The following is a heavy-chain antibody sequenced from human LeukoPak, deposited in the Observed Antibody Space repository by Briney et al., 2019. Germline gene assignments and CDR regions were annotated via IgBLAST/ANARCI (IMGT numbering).Heavy chain of an antibody. D-gene: IGHD3-3*01. V-gene: IGHV3-23*01. J-gene: IGHJ4*02. CDR3: ARGSGYSH. CDR2: FYVSGDGT. Sequence: GGSLRLSCAASGFTFSDYAISCVRQAPGKGLEWVSGFYVSGDGTYFVDSGKGRCTIYRDNSEKTVYLQMNSVRHEDTAVYYCARGSGYSHWGQGTLVTVSS. CDR1: GFTFSDYA.